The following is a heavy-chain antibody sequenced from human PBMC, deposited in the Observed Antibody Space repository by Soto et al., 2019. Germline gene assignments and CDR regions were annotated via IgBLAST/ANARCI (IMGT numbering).Heavy chain of an antibody. D-gene: IGHD3-10*01. CDR1: GDTISTGGYT. V-gene: IGHV4-30-2*01. CDR2: TYHSGNP. Sequence: PSETLSLTCDVSGDTISTGGYTWAWIRQPPGKALEWIGHTYHSGNPYYNPSLKSRVTISVDTSKNQFSLKLSFVTAADTAVYYCARRYGSSFDYWGQGTLVTVSS. CDR3: ARRYGSSFDY. J-gene: IGHJ4*02.